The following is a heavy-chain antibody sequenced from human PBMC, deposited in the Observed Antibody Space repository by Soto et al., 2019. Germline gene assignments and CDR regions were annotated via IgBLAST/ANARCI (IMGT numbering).Heavy chain of an antibody. V-gene: IGHV3-49*04. CDR3: TRGRGADYDYGMHV. CDR1: GFTFGDYA. CDR2: IRSKAYGGTT. J-gene: IGHJ6*02. Sequence: GGSLRLSCTASGFTFGDYAMSWVRQAPGKGLEWVGFIRSKAYGGTTEYAASVKGRFTISRDDSKSIAYLQMNSLKTEDTAVYYCTRGRGADYDYGMHVWGQGTTVTLSS. D-gene: IGHD2-21*02.